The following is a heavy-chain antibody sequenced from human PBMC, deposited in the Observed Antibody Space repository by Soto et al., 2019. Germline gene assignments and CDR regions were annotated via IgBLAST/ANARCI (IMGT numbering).Heavy chain of an antibody. D-gene: IGHD3-9*01. Sequence: SETLSLTCAVYGGSFSGYYWSWIRQPPGKGLEWIGEINHSGSTNYNPSLKSRVTISVDTSKNQFSLKLSSVTAADTAVYYCAREDPESPRPPYDILTGYPTGYFDYWGQGTLVTVSS. V-gene: IGHV4-34*01. CDR1: GGSFSGYY. CDR2: INHSGST. CDR3: AREDPESPRPPYDILTGYPTGYFDY. J-gene: IGHJ4*02.